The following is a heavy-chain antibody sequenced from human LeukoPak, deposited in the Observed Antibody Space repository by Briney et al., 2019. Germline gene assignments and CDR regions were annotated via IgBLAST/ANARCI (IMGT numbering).Heavy chain of an antibody. V-gene: IGHV3-48*01. CDR3: ASITMVRGVTPSDYYYYMDV. CDR1: GFTFSSYS. D-gene: IGHD3-10*01. J-gene: IGHJ6*03. Sequence: GRSLRLSCAASGFTFSSYSMNWVRQAPGKGLEWVSYISSSSSTIYYADSVKGRFTISRDNAKNSLYLQMNSLRAEDTAVYYCASITMVRGVTPSDYYYYMDVWGKGTTVTVSS. CDR2: ISSSSSTI.